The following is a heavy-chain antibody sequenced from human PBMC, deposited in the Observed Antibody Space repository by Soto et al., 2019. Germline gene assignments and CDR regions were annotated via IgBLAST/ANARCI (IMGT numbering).Heavy chain of an antibody. J-gene: IGHJ6*02. Sequence: GGSLRLSCEASRFTFNDYWMSWVRQAPGKGLEWVATIKQDGSERYSADSVKGRFTISRDNAKNSLYLQVNSLRPEDTAVYYRARATSSPRHYYFGMDVWGQGTTVTVSS. D-gene: IGHD6-6*01. V-gene: IGHV3-7*01. CDR3: ARATSSPRHYYFGMDV. CDR2: IKQDGSER. CDR1: RFTFNDYW.